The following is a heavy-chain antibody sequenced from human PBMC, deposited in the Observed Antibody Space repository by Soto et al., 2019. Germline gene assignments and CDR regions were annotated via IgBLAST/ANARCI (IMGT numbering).Heavy chain of an antibody. D-gene: IGHD6-13*01. Sequence: ASVKVSCKASGGTFSSYAISWVRQAPGQGLEWMGGIIPIFGTTNYAQKFQGRVTITADESTSTAYMELSSLRSEDTAVYYCARDRGSWNYYYYGMDVWGQGTTVTVSS. V-gene: IGHV1-69*13. CDR2: IIPIFGTT. J-gene: IGHJ6*02. CDR1: GGTFSSYA. CDR3: ARDRGSWNYYYYGMDV.